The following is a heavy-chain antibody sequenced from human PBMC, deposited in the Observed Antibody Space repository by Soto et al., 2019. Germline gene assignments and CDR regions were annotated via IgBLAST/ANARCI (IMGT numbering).Heavy chain of an antibody. CDR1: GGSISSYY. Sequence: SETLSLTCTVSGGSISSYYWSWIRQPPGKGLEWIGYIYYSGSTNYNPSLKSRVTISVDTSKNQFSLKLSSVTAADTAVYYCARLRSVSTYYYYYMDVWGKGTTVTVSS. J-gene: IGHJ6*03. CDR2: IYYSGST. CDR3: ARLRSVSTYYYYYMDV. V-gene: IGHV4-59*08.